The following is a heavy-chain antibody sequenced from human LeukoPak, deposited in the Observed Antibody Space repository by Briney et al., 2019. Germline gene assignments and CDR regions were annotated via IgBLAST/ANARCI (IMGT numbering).Heavy chain of an antibody. D-gene: IGHD4-11*01. CDR3: ARENSNYVFYMDV. Sequence: SETLSLTCTVSGGSISSSSYYWGWIRQPPGKGLEWIGSIYYSGSTYYNPSLKSRVTISVGKSKNQFSLKLSSVTAADTAVYYCARENSNYVFYMDVWGKGTTVTVSS. CDR2: IYYSGST. J-gene: IGHJ6*03. CDR1: GGSISSSSYY. V-gene: IGHV4-39*07.